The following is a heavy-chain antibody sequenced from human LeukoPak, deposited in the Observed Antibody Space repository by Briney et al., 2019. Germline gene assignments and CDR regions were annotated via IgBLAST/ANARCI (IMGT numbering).Heavy chain of an antibody. Sequence: ASVTVSFTTSGYTXTNYGISWVRQAPGLGLEWMGWISTYNGNTNYAQKSQGRVTMTTNTSTSTAYMRLRSLRFDDTAVYYCARDQSVRLLQTSSTYFKHVFAIWGQGAMVTVSS. J-gene: IGHJ3*02. CDR1: GYTXTNYG. CDR3: ARDQSVRLLQTSSTYFKHVFAI. CDR2: ISTYNGNT. V-gene: IGHV1-18*01. D-gene: IGHD6-13*01.